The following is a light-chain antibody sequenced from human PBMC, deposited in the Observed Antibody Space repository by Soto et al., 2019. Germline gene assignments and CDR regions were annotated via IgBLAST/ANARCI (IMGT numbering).Light chain of an antibody. CDR1: SSNIGAGYD. CDR2: GNS. J-gene: IGLJ1*01. CDR3: QSYDSSLSGYV. Sequence: QSLLTQPPSVSGAPGQRVTISCTGSSSNIGAGYDVHWYQQLPGTAPKLLIYGNSNRPSGVPDRFSGSKSGTSASLAITGLQAEDEADYYCQSYDSSLSGYVCGTGTKV. V-gene: IGLV1-40*01.